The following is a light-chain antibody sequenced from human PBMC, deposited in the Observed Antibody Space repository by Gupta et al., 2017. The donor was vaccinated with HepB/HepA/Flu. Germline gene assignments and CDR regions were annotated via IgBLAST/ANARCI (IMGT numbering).Light chain of an antibody. CDR1: SSNIGRGP. V-gene: IGLV1-44*01. CDR2: TDH. J-gene: IGLJ3*02. Sequence: QSVLTQPPSASGTPGPRVTISCYGSSSNIGRGPVNWFQQLPGTTPKLLIYTDHQRPSGVPDRFSGSRSGTSASLAISGLQPEDEADYYCAVGENNMSAWVFGGGTKLTVL. CDR3: AVGENNMSAWV.